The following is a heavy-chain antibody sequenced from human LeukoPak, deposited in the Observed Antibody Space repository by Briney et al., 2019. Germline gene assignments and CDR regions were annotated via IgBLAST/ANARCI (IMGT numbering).Heavy chain of an antibody. Sequence: PSETLSLTCTVSGGSISTYYWSWIRQPPGRGLEWIGYIFYSGSTNHNPSLKSRVTISVDTSKNQFSLRLSSVTAADTAVYYCARLFRSGTYYTSLDYWGQGILVTVSS. CDR1: GGSISTYY. D-gene: IGHD3-10*01. CDR2: IFYSGST. J-gene: IGHJ4*02. V-gene: IGHV4-59*08. CDR3: ARLFRSGTYYTSLDY.